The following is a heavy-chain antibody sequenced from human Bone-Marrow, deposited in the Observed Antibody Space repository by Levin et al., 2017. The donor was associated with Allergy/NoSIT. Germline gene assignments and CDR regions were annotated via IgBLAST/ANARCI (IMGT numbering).Heavy chain of an antibody. CDR3: ARRLGGVGDYYYGLDV. V-gene: IGHV1-2*02. J-gene: IGHJ6*02. D-gene: IGHD2-21*01. Sequence: GASVKVSCKASGYTFTDYYIHWVRQAPGQRLQWMGCINPNSGTKFAQNFQGRVTMTRDTSTTTAYMELSRLVSDDTAVYYCARRLGGVGDYYYGLDVWGQGTSVTVSS. CDR1: GYTFTDYY. CDR2: INPNSGT.